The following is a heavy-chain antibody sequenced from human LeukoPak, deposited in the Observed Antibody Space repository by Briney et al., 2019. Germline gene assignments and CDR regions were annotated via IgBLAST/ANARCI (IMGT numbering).Heavy chain of an antibody. CDR1: GYTFTGYY. J-gene: IGHJ3*02. Sequence: ASVKVSCKASGYTFTGYYMHWVRQAPGQGLEWMGRINPNSGGTNYAQKFQGRVTMTRDTSISTAYMELSRLRSDDTAVYYCAGVVTHLDDAFDIWGQGTMVTVSS. V-gene: IGHV1-2*06. CDR2: INPNSGGT. D-gene: IGHD5-18*01. CDR3: AGVVTHLDDAFDI.